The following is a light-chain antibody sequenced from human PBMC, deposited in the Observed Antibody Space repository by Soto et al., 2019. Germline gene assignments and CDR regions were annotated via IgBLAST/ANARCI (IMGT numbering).Light chain of an antibody. CDR3: QQSYSTPRT. J-gene: IGKJ1*01. CDR2: ATS. CDR1: QGIRSD. Sequence: IQMTQSPSSLSASVGDTVTITCRASQGIRSDLGWYQQKPGKAPKLLIYATSSLQSGVPSRFSGSGSGTDFSLTISSLEPEDFATYYCQQSYSTPRTFGQGTKVDIK. V-gene: IGKV1-39*01.